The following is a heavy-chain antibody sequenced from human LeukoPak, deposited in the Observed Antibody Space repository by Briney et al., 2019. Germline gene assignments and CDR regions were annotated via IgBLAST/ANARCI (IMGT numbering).Heavy chain of an antibody. CDR2: INHSGST. CDR1: GGSFSGYY. J-gene: IGHJ4*02. CDR3: ARCTTGRTFGSLREIKRSREIDY. V-gene: IGHV4-34*01. D-gene: IGHD1-1*01. Sequence: SETLSLTCAVYGGSFSGYYWSWIRQPPGKGLEWIGEINHSGSTNYNPSLKSRVTISVDTSKNQFSLKLSSVTAADTAVYYCARCTTGRTFGSLREIKRSREIDYWGQGTLVTVSS.